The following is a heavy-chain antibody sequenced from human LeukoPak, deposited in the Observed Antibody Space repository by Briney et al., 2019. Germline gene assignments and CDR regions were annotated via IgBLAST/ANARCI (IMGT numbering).Heavy chain of an antibody. Sequence: SETLSLTCTVSGGSISSSSYYWGWIRQPPGKGLEWIGSIYYSGSTYYNPSLKSRVTISVDTSKSQFSLKLSSVIAADTAVYYCARRSGEYYYYYYGMDVWGQGTTVTVSS. D-gene: IGHD3-3*01. CDR1: GGSISSSSYY. CDR3: ARRSGEYYYYYYGMDV. CDR2: IYYSGST. J-gene: IGHJ6*02. V-gene: IGHV4-39*01.